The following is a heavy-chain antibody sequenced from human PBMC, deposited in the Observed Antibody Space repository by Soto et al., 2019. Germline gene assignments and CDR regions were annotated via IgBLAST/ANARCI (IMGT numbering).Heavy chain of an antibody. CDR1: GFTFSDHY. D-gene: IGHD3-10*01. CDR2: SKNKADSYTT. Sequence: EVQLVESAGGLVQPGGSLRLSCAASGFTFSDHYMDWVRQAPGKGLEWVGRSKNKADSYTTEYAASVKGRFTISRDGSKNLLFLQMNSLKTEDTAVYYCTVWGSGNDFGAAWGQGILVTVSS. CDR3: TVWGSGNDFGAA. J-gene: IGHJ4*02. V-gene: IGHV3-72*01.